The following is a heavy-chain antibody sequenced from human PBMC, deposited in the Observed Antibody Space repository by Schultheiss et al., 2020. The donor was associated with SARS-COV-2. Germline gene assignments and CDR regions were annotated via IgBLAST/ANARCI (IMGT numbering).Heavy chain of an antibody. CDR1: GYTFTGYY. D-gene: IGHD6-19*01. CDR3: ARPQWLDYYYYYGMDV. V-gene: IGHV1-2*06. Sequence: ASVKVSCMASGYTFTGYYIHWVRQAPGQGLEWMGRINPNTRGTNYAQEFQGRVTMTRDTSISTAYMELSRLRSEDTAVYYCARPQWLDYYYYYGMDVWGQGTTVTVSS. CDR2: INPNTRGT. J-gene: IGHJ6*02.